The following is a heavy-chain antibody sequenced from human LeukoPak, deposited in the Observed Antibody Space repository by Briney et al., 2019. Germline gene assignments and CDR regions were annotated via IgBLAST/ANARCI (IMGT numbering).Heavy chain of an antibody. J-gene: IGHJ5*02. Sequence: GASVKVSCKASGYTFTGYYMHWVRQAPGQGLEWMGWINPNSGGTNYAQKFQGRVTMTRDTSISTAHMELSRLRSDDTAVYYCAREGGEWELLLRFALDPWGQGTLVTVSS. CDR3: AREGGEWELLLRFALDP. CDR2: INPNSGGT. CDR1: GYTFTGYY. D-gene: IGHD1-26*01. V-gene: IGHV1-2*02.